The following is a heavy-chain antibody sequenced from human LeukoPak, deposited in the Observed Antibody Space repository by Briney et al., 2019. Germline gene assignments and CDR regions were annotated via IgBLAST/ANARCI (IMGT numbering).Heavy chain of an antibody. CDR3: AGLVGRYSSGLYYYYFDY. Sequence: SETLSLTCTVSGDSINSLDLWSWVRQPPGKGLEWIGEMYLSGTTHSNPSVKSRVTISIDKSKNQIFLNLSSVTAADTAVYYCAGLVGRYSSGLYYYYFDYWGQGTLVTVSS. CDR1: GDSINSLDL. V-gene: IGHV4-4*02. J-gene: IGHJ4*02. CDR2: MYLSGTT. D-gene: IGHD3-22*01.